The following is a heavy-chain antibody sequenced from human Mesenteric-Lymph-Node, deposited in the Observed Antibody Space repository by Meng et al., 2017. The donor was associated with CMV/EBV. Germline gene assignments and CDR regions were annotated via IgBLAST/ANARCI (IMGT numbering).Heavy chain of an antibody. J-gene: IGHJ5*02. V-gene: IGHV1-8*03. Sequence: FPSYDINWVRQDTGQGLEWMGWMNPNSGNTGYAQKFQGRVTITRNTSISTAYMELSSLRSEDTAVYYCARGMGRITIFGVAPNWFDPWGQGTLVTVSS. CDR1: FPSYD. CDR2: MNPNSGNT. CDR3: ARGMGRITIFGVAPNWFDP. D-gene: IGHD3-3*01.